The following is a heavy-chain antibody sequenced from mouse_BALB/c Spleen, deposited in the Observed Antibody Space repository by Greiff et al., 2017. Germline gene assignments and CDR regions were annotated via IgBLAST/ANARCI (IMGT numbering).Heavy chain of an antibody. Sequence: VQLKQSGPELMKPGASVKISCKASGYSFTSYYMHWVKQSHGKSLEWIGYIDPFNGGTSYNQKFKGKATLTVDKSSSTAYMHLSSLTSEDSAVYYCARDYYGNYWYFDVWGAGTTVTVSS. CDR3: ARDYYGNYWYFDV. CDR1: GYSFTSYY. V-gene: IGHV1S135*01. D-gene: IGHD2-1*01. J-gene: IGHJ1*01. CDR2: IDPFNGGT.